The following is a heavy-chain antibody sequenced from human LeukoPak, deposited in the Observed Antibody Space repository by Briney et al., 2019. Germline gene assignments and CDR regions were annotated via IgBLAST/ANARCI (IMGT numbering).Heavy chain of an antibody. CDR2: TKSKTDGGTT. J-gene: IGHJ4*02. CDR1: GFTFSSYA. V-gene: IGHV3-15*01. D-gene: IGHD3-22*01. CDR3: TTVQSYYYDSSGYYIIDY. Sequence: GRSLRLSCAAFGFTFSSYAMHWVRQAPGKGLEWVGRTKSKTDGGTTDYAAPVKGRFTISRDDSKNSLYLQMNSLKTEDTAVYYCTTVQSYYYDSSGYYIIDYWGQGTLVTVSS.